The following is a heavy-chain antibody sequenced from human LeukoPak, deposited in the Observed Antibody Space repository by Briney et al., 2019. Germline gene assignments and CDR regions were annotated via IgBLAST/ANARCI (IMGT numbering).Heavy chain of an antibody. CDR2: IYCSGST. J-gene: IGHJ4*02. Sequence: SETLSLTCTVSGGSISSSSYYWGWIRQPPGKGLEWIGSIYCSGSTYYNPSLKSRVTISVDTSKNQFSLKLSSVTAADTAVYYCARCPDSSGYDFYFDYWGQGILVTVSS. V-gene: IGHV4-39*01. CDR3: ARCPDSSGYDFYFDY. D-gene: IGHD3-22*01. CDR1: GGSISSSSYY.